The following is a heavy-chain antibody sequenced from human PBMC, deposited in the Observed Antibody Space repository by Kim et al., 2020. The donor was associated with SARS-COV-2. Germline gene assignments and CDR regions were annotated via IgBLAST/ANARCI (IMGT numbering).Heavy chain of an antibody. Sequence: TPYYADAVQGRLTIPRDNSKNTLFLQKNSLRADDTAMYYCAKDLNLGFDSWGQGTLVTVSA. J-gene: IGHJ4*02. D-gene: IGHD7-27*01. V-gene: IGHV3-23*01. CDR2: TP. CDR3: AKDLNLGFDS.